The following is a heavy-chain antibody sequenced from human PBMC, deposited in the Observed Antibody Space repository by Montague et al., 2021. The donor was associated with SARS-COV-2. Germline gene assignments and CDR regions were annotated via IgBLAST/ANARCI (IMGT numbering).Heavy chain of an antibody. CDR3: AREISGPDYFDY. D-gene: IGHD3-10*01. CDR1: GGSISSNY. J-gene: IGHJ4*02. CDR2: IYYSGST. Sequence: SGTLSLTCTVSGGSISSNYWNWIRQPPGGGLEWIGYIYYSGSTNYNPSLESRVTISADTSKNHFSLKLRSVTAADTAVYYCAREISGPDYFDYWGQGTLVTVSS. V-gene: IGHV4-59*01.